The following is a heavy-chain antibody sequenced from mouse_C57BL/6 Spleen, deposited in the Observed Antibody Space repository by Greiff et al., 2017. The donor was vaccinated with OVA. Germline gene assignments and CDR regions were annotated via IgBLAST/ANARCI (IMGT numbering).Heavy chain of an antibody. V-gene: IGHV5-4*01. Sequence: EVKLMESGGGLVKPGGSLKLSCAASGFTFSSYAMSWVRQTPEKRLEWVATISDGGSYTYYPDNVKGRFTISRDNAKNNLYLQMSHLKSEDTAMYYCARDREVVATTSWYFDVWGTGTTVTVSS. CDR2: ISDGGSYT. CDR3: ARDREVVATTSWYFDV. J-gene: IGHJ1*03. CDR1: GFTFSSYA. D-gene: IGHD1-1*01.